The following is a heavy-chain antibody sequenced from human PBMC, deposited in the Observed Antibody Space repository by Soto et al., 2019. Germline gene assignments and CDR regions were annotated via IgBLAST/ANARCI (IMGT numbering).Heavy chain of an antibody. D-gene: IGHD6-19*01. CDR1: GGSISSSSYY. J-gene: IGHJ5*02. CDR2: IYYSGST. CDR3: ARLLEQWLGNNWFDP. Sequence: TLSLTCTVSGGSISSSSYYWGWIRQPPGKGLEWIGSIYYSGSTYYNPSLKSRVTISVDTSKNQFSLKLSSVTAADTAVYYCARLLEQWLGNNWFDPWGQGTLVTVS. V-gene: IGHV4-39*01.